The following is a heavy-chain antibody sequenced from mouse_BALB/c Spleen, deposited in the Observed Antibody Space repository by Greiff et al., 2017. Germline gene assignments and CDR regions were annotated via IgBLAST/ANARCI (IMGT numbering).Heavy chain of an antibody. Sequence: EVKLMESGGGLVKPGGSLKLSCAASGFTFSSYAMSWVRQTPEKRLEWVASISSGGSTYYPDSVKGRFTISRDNARNILYLQMSSLRSEDTAMYYCARGTFPITTVVPFGYWGQGTTLTVSS. CDR1: GFTFSSYA. J-gene: IGHJ2*01. CDR2: ISSGGST. V-gene: IGHV5-6-5*01. CDR3: ARGTFPITTVVPFGY. D-gene: IGHD1-1*01.